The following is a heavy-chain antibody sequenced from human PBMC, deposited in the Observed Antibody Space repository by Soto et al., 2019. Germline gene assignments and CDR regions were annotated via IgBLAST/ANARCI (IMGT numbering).Heavy chain of an antibody. CDR1: GGSISSGGYY. Sequence: SETLSLTCTVSGGSISSGGYYWSWIRQHPGKGLEWIGYIYYSGSTYYNPSLKSRVTISVDTSKNQFSLKLSSVTAADTAVYYCARERGSSPIYYYYYYMDVWGKGTTVTVSS. CDR2: IYYSGST. CDR3: ARERGSSPIYYYYYYMDV. D-gene: IGHD6-6*01. V-gene: IGHV4-31*03. J-gene: IGHJ6*03.